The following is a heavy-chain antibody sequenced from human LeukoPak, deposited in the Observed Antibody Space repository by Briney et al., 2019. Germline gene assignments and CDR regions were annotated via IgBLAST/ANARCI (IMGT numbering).Heavy chain of an antibody. CDR2: IYYSGNT. CDR3: ASRPESEAYFDY. J-gene: IGHJ4*02. CDR1: GGSISSGDYY. Sequence: SETLSLTCTVSGGSISSGDYYWSWIRQPPGRGLEFIGYIYYSGNTYYNPSLKSRVTVSVDTSKNQFSLKLSSVTAADTAVYYCASRPESEAYFDYWGQGTLVTVSS. V-gene: IGHV4-30-4*01.